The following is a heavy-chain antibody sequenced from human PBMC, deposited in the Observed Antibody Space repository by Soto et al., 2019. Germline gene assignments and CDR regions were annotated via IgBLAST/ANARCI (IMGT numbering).Heavy chain of an antibody. J-gene: IGHJ4*02. V-gene: IGHV3-30-3*01. CDR3: ARAGRYYSGGSCYPPEY. Sequence: QVQLVESGGGVVQPGRSLRLSCAASGFTFSSYAMHWVRQAPGKGLEWVAVISYDGSNKYYADSVKGRFTISRDNSKNTLYLQMNSLRAEDTAVYYCARAGRYYSGGSCYPPEYWGQGTLVTVSS. D-gene: IGHD2-15*01. CDR1: GFTFSSYA. CDR2: ISYDGSNK.